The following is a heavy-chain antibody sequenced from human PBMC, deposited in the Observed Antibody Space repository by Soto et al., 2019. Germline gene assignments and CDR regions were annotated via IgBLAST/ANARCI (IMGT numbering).Heavy chain of an antibody. CDR1: GYIFSSYS. CDR3: ARRDGYMGYYGMDV. Sequence: QVQLVQSGAEVKKPGASVKISCKASGYIFSSYSLHWVRQAPGQGLEWMGIINPSGDGTTYAQKFQGRVTMTRDTSTNTVYMELGSLKSEDTAVYYCARRDGYMGYYGMDVWGQGTTVTVSS. D-gene: IGHD5-12*01. J-gene: IGHJ6*02. V-gene: IGHV1-46*01. CDR2: INPSGDGT.